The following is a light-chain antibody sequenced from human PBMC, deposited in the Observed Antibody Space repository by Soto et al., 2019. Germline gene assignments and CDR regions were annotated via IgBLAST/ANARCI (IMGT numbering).Light chain of an antibody. CDR1: QSVNSNY. CDR3: HQYDVSFRT. V-gene: IGKV3-20*01. J-gene: IGKJ1*01. CDR2: GTS. Sequence: EIVLTQSPGTLSLSPGERATLSCRASQSVNSNYLAWYQQKPGQRPRLLMYGTSNRATGIPDRSSGSGSGIGFTLTISGLEPEDFGVCYCHQYDVSFRTFGQGTKVEIK.